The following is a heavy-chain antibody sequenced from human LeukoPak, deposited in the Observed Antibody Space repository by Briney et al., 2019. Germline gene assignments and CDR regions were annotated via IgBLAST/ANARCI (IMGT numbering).Heavy chain of an antibody. CDR3: ARGLGSGWFAYYYYYYMDV. CDR2: INHSGST. J-gene: IGHJ6*03. D-gene: IGHD3-10*01. CDR1: GGSFSGYY. Sequence: SETLSLTCAVYGGSFSGYYWSWIRQPPGKGLEWIGEINHSGSTNYNPSLKSRVTISVDTSKNQFSLKLSSVTAADTAVYYCARGLGSGWFAYYYYYYMDVWGKGTTVTISS. V-gene: IGHV4-34*01.